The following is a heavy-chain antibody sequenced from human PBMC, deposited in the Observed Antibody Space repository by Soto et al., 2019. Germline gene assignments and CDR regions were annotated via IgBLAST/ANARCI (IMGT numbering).Heavy chain of an antibody. CDR2: MSVSGYRT. D-gene: IGHD4-17*01. V-gene: IGHV3-48*03. J-gene: IGHJ3*01. CDR1: GFSVSAYE. Sequence: EVQLVESGGGLVQPGGSLTLSCAASGFSVSAYEMDWVRQAPGKGLEWVSFMSVSGYRTYYPDSVKGRFHISRDNAKNSLYLQMDSLRAEDTAVYYCTREGYGGDTEAFDLWGQGTMVTVSS. CDR3: TREGYGGDTEAFDL.